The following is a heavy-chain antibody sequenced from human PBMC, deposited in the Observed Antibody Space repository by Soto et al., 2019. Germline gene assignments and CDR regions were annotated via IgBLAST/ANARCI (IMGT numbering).Heavy chain of an antibody. J-gene: IGHJ6*02. V-gene: IGHV3-21*01. Sequence: GGSLRLCCTASGFTFSSYSMNWVRQAPGKGLEWVSSISSSSSYIYYADSVKGRFTISRDNAKNSLYLQMNSLRAEDTAVYYCARDRFSASSWATYYYYGTDVWGQGTTVTVAS. D-gene: IGHD6-13*01. CDR3: ARDRFSASSWATYYYYGTDV. CDR1: GFTFSSYS. CDR2: ISSSSSYI.